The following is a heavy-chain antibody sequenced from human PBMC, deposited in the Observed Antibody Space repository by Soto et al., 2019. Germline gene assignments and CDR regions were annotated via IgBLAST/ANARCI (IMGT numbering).Heavy chain of an antibody. CDR2: ISYRVDT. V-gene: IGHV4-30-4*01. J-gene: IGHJ4*02. Sequence: SETLSLTCTVSGGSISSGTYYWSWIRQPPGKGLEWIGYISYRVDTYYSPSLKSRVTMSIDTSKNQFSLNVSSVTAADTAVYYCARVAGVAYCGGDCYHFEYWGQGTLVTVSS. CDR1: GGSISSGTYY. D-gene: IGHD2-21*02. CDR3: ARVAGVAYCGGDCYHFEY.